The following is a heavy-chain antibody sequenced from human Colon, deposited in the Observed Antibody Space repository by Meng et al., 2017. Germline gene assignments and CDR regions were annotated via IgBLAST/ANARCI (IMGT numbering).Heavy chain of an antibody. J-gene: IGHJ4*02. Sequence: GESLKISCAASGFTFSDYYMSWIRQAPGKGLEWVSYISSSGSTIYYADSVKGRFTISRDNAKNSLYLQMNSLRAEDTAVYYCARDLLRSGYSSSWLPNDYWGQGILVTVSS. CDR3: ARDLLRSGYSSSWLPNDY. CDR1: GFTFSDYY. D-gene: IGHD6-13*01. CDR2: ISSSGSTI. V-gene: IGHV3-11*01.